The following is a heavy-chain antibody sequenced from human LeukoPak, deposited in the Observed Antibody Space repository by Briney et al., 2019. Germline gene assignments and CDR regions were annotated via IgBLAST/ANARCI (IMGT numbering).Heavy chain of an antibody. CDR1: GYTFTGYA. V-gene: IGHV1-3*01. CDR2: INGGSGNT. Sequence: GASVKVSCKASGYTFTGYALHWVRQAPGQRLEWMGWINGGSGNTKYSQNFQGRVTITRDTSASTAYLELSSLRSEDTAVYYCARDWGHQLIAYWGQGTLVTVSS. J-gene: IGHJ4*02. CDR3: ARDWGHQLIAY. D-gene: IGHD2-2*01.